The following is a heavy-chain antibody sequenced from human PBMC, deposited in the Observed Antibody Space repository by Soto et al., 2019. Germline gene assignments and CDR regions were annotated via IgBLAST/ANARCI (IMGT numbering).Heavy chain of an antibody. D-gene: IGHD6-6*01. CDR3: AREYSSSEGHYYYYMDV. J-gene: IGHJ6*03. CDR1: GYTFTGYY. V-gene: IGHV1-2*04. Sequence: QVQLVQSGAEVKKPGASVKVSCKASGYTFTGYYMHWVRQAPGQGLEWMGWINPNSGGTNYAQKFQGWVTMTRDTSISTVYMELSRLRSDDTAVYYCAREYSSSEGHYYYYMDVWGKGTTVTVSS. CDR2: INPNSGGT.